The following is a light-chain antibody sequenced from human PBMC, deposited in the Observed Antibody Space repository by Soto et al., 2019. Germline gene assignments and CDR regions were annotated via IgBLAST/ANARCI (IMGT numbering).Light chain of an antibody. CDR3: QQRSNWPPYT. Sequence: EIVLTQSPATLSLSPGERATLSCRASQSVSSYLAWYQQKPGQAPRLLIYDASNRATGIPARFSGSGSGTDFTLTLSRLAPEDFAVYYCQQRSNWPPYTFGQGTNVEIK. CDR1: QSVSSY. J-gene: IGKJ2*01. V-gene: IGKV3-11*01. CDR2: DAS.